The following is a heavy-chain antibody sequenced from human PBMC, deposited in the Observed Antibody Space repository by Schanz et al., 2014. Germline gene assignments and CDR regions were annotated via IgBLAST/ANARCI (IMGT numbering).Heavy chain of an antibody. V-gene: IGHV3-33*06. Sequence: QVQLVESGGGVVQFGRSLRLSCVASGFTFSSYGMHWVRQAPGKGLEWVAVIWYDENNKYYADSVKGRFTISRDNSKNTLYLHMNTLRSEDTAVYYCAKDSTHIDIVLVPTAIDSWGQGTLVTVSS. CDR2: IWYDENNK. CDR3: AKDSTHIDIVLVPTAIDS. J-gene: IGHJ4*02. CDR1: GFTFSSYG. D-gene: IGHD2-2*01.